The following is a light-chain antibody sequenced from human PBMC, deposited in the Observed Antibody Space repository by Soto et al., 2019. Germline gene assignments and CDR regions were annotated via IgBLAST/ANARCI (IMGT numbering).Light chain of an antibody. Sequence: EIVLTQSPGTLSLSPGERATLSCRASQSVSSNYLAWYQQKPGQAPRLLIYGASSRATGIPDRFSGRGSGTDVTLTISRLEPEDFAVYYCQQYGSSPPYTFGQGTKLEIK. CDR1: QSVSSNY. CDR3: QQYGSSPPYT. CDR2: GAS. V-gene: IGKV3-20*01. J-gene: IGKJ2*01.